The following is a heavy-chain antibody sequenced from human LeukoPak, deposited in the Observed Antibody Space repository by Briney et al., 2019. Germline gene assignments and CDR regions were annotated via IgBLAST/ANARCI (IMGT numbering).Heavy chain of an antibody. CDR2: IWYDGSNK. D-gene: IGHD6-19*01. CDR3: AKDKYSSGVLDY. V-gene: IGHV3-33*06. J-gene: IGHJ4*02. CDR1: GFTFCSFG. Sequence: QTGGSLRLSCAASGFTFCSFGMHWVRQAPGKGLEWVADIWYDGSNKYYADSVKGRFTIYRDNSKNTLYLQMNSLRAEDTSVYYCAKDKYSSGVLDYWGQGTLVTVSS.